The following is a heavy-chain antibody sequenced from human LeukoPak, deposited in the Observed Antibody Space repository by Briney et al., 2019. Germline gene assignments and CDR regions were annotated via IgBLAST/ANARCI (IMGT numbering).Heavy chain of an antibody. V-gene: IGHV3-23*01. J-gene: IGHJ6*03. Sequence: GGSLRLSCAASGFTFSSYAMSWVRQAPGKGLEWVSAISGSGGSTYYTDSVKGRFTISRDNSKNTLYLQMNSLRAEDTAVYYCAKDLTDCSSTSYHNYYYYYYMDVWGKGTTVTVSS. D-gene: IGHD2-2*01. CDR1: GFTFSSYA. CDR2: ISGSGGST. CDR3: AKDLTDCSSTSYHNYYYYYYMDV.